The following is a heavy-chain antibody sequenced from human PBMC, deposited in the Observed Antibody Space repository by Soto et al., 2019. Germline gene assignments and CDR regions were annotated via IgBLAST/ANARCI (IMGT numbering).Heavy chain of an antibody. CDR1: GFIFRSYA. Sequence: GGSLRLSCAASGFIFRSYAMSWVRQAPGKGLEWVSAISGSGGSTYYADTVKGRFTISRHNSKNTLHLQMNSLRAEDTAEYYFAKEKIRTSCFNWFDPWGQGTLVTVVS. CDR2: ISGSGGST. CDR3: AKEKIRTSCFNWFDP. D-gene: IGHD2-2*01. J-gene: IGHJ5*02. V-gene: IGHV3-23*01.